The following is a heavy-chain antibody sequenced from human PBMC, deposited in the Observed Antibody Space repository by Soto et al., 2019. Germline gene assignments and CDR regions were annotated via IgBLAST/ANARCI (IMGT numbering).Heavy chain of an antibody. D-gene: IGHD2-2*03. CDR2: MYSSENT. CDR3: ARLIGYCFSTDCHGYYGRDV. V-gene: IGHV4-39*01. CDR1: GGFVSSSSYS. Sequence: PSETLSLTCSVSGGFVSSSSYSWGWIRQSPGKGLEWIGTMYSSENTYYNPSLLSRVTISVDTSKNEFSLRLSSVTAADTAVFYWARLIGYCFSTDCHGYYGRDVWGKGTTVTVSS. J-gene: IGHJ6*04.